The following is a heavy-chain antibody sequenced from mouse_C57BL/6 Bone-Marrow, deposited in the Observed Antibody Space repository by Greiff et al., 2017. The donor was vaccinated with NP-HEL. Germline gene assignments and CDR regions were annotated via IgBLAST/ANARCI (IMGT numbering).Heavy chain of an antibody. Sequence: VQLQQSGPVLVKPGASVKMSCKASGYTFTDYYMNWVKQSHGKSLEWIGVINPYNGGTSYNQKFKGKATLTVDKSSSTAYMELNSLTSEDSAVYYCATRGYLYFDVWGTGTTVTVSS. CDR3: ATRGYLYFDV. CDR2: INPYNGGT. V-gene: IGHV1-19*01. CDR1: GYTFTDYY. J-gene: IGHJ1*03.